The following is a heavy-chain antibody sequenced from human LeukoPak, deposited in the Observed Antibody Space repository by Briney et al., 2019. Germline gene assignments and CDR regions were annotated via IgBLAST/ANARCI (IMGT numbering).Heavy chain of an antibody. D-gene: IGHD6-19*01. CDR1: GFTFSSYA. Sequence: PGGSLRLSCAASGFTFSSYAMTWVRQAPGQGLEWVSAISASGGNTYYADSVKGRFTISRDNSKYTLYLQINSLRAEDTAVYYCAKDSTGVAATDYWGQGTLVTASS. J-gene: IGHJ4*02. CDR3: AKDSTGVAATDY. V-gene: IGHV3-23*01. CDR2: ISASGGNT.